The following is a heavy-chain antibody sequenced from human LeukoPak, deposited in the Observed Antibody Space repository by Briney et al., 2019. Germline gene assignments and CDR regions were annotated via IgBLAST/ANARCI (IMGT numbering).Heavy chain of an antibody. CDR2: MNPNSGNT. D-gene: IGHD1-26*01. J-gene: IGHJ4*02. V-gene: IGHV1-8*01. Sequence: ASVKVSCKASGYTFTSYDINWVRQAPGQGLERMRWMNPNSGNTGYAQKFQGRVTMTRNTSISTAYMELSSLRSEDTAVYYCARLMYSGSYYPFDYWGQGTLVTVSS. CDR1: GYTFTSYD. CDR3: ARLMYSGSYYPFDY.